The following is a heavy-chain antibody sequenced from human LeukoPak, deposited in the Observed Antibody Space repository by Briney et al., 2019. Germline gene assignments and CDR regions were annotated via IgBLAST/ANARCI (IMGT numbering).Heavy chain of an antibody. J-gene: IGHJ4*02. CDR2: IWYDGSNK. D-gene: IGHD6-13*01. Sequence: SCKASGGTFSSYAINWVRQAPGKGLEWVAVIWYDGSNKYYADSVKGRFTISRDNSKNTLYLQMNSLRAEDTAVYYCARDHSSSWSNLDYWGQGTLVTVSS. CDR1: GGTFSSYA. CDR3: ARDHSSSWSNLDY. V-gene: IGHV3-33*01.